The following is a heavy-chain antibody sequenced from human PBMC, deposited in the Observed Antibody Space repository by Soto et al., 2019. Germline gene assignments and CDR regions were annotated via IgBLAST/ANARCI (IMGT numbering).Heavy chain of an antibody. CDR3: ERVSGGNGNAFDI. Sequence: PGGSLRLSCAASGFTFSSYAMSWVRQAPGKGLEWVSAISGSGGSTYYADSVKGRFTISRDNSKNTLYLQMNSLRAEDTAVYYCERVSGGNGNAFDIWGQGTMVTVSS. D-gene: IGHD2-15*01. J-gene: IGHJ3*02. V-gene: IGHV3-23*01. CDR2: ISGSGGST. CDR1: GFTFSSYA.